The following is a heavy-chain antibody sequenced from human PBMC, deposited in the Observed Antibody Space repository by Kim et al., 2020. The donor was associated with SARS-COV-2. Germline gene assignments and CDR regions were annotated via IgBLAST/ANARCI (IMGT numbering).Heavy chain of an antibody. J-gene: IGHJ6*02. D-gene: IGHD3-3*01. CDR1: GGSFSGYY. V-gene: IGHV4-34*01. CDR3: ASALHYDFWSGYRLGYYYYGMDV. Sequence: SETLSLTCAVYGGSFSGYYWSWIRQPPGKGLEWIGEINHSGSTNYNPSLKSRVTISVDTSKNQFSLKLSSVTAADTAVYYCASALHYDFWSGYRLGYYYYGMDVWGQGTTVTVSS. CDR2: INHSGST.